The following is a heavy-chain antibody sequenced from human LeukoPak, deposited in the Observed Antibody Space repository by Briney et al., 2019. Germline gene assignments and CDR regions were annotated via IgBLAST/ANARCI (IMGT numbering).Heavy chain of an antibody. CDR2: INWNGGST. CDR3: ARGPYYYDSGTFDI. D-gene: IGHD3-22*01. Sequence: GGSLRLSCAASGFTFSSYGMHWVRQAPGKGLEWVSGINWNGGSTGYADSVKGRFTISRDNAKNSLYLQMNSLRAEDTALYYCARGPYYYDSGTFDIWGQGTMVTVSS. J-gene: IGHJ3*02. V-gene: IGHV3-20*04. CDR1: GFTFSSYG.